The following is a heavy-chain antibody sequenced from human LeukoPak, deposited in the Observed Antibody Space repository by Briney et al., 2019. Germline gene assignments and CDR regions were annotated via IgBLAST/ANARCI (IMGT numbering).Heavy chain of an antibody. CDR2: INSDGSEG. J-gene: IGHJ3*01. V-gene: IGHV3-7*03. Sequence: GGSLRLSCEVSGFTFSGFWMSWSRQAPGKGREWVASINSDGSEGYYADVVKGRFTISRDNAKNSLYLQINSLRAEDTAVYYCARSSYSSSSSVWGQGTMVTVSS. D-gene: IGHD6-6*01. CDR3: ARSSYSSSSSV. CDR1: GFTFSGFW.